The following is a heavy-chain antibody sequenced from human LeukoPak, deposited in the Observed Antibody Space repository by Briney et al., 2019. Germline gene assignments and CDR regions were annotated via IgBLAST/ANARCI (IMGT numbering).Heavy chain of an antibody. V-gene: IGHV3-7*01. CDR3: ARSPDTGTVDL. CDR2: IDRGGSAT. CDR1: GFGFNSYW. Sequence: PGGSLRLSCVASGFGFNSYWMSWVRQTPGKGLEWVANIDRGGSATYYVGFAEGRFTISRDNAKNSLYLQLNSLRAEDTAVYFCARSPDTGTVDLWGQGALVTVSS. D-gene: IGHD1-1*01. J-gene: IGHJ5*02.